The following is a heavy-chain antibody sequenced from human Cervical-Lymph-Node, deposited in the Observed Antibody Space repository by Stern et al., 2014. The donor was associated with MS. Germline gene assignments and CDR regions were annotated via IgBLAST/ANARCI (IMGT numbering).Heavy chain of an antibody. CDR1: GGSITSGDYY. D-gene: IGHD2-15*01. J-gene: IGHJ5*02. Sequence: VQLVESGPGLVKPSETLSLTCTVSGGSITSGDYYWSWLRQHPGKGLEWIGYIYYSGSTYYNPSLKSRVTISLDTSKNQFSLKLSSVTPADTAVYYCARDDGYCSGGTCPNWFDPWGQGTLVTVSS. CDR2: IYYSGST. CDR3: ARDDGYCSGGTCPNWFDP. V-gene: IGHV4-31*03.